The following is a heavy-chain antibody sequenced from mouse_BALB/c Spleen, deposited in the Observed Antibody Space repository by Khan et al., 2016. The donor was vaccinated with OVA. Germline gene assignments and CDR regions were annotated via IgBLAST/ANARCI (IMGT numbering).Heavy chain of an antibody. Sequence: QVQLKESGAELVKPGASVKLSCKATGYTFTNYDINWVRQRPEQGLEWIGWIFPGEGSTKYNEKFKAKAILTTDKSSSTTYMQLSRLTSADSAGYFCARFEVYAMDYWGQGTTVTVSS. CDR2: IFPGEGST. CDR1: GYTFTNYD. V-gene: IGHV1-85*01. CDR3: ARFEVYAMDY. J-gene: IGHJ4*01.